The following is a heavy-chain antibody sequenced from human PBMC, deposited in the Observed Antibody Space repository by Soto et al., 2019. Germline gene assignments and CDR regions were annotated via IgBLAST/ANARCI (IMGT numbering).Heavy chain of an antibody. CDR1: GSTFDDYA. V-gene: IGHV3-43D*04. CDR2: ISWDGGST. D-gene: IGHD6-13*01. CDR3: AKDSSSWSYYYYGMDV. J-gene: IGHJ6*02. Sequence: PRLSCAASGSTFDDYAMHWVRQAPGKGLEWVSLISWDGGSTYYADSVKGRFTISRDNSKNSLYLQMNSLRAEDTALYYCAKDSSSWSYYYYGMDVWGQGTTVTVSS.